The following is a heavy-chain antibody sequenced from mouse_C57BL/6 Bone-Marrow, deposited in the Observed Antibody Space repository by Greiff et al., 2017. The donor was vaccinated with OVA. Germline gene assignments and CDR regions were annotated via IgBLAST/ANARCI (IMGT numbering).Heavy chain of an antibody. D-gene: IGHD1-2*01. CDR2: SRNKANDYTT. V-gene: IGHV7-1*01. Sequence: EVKLVESGGGLVQSGRSLRLSCATSGFTFSDFYMEWVRQAPGKGLEWIAASRNKANDYTTEYSASVKGRFIVSRATSQTILYLQMNALRAEDAANDYCAGDADDEYGDYAMDYWGQGTSVTVSS. CDR3: AGDADDEYGDYAMDY. CDR1: GFTFSDFY. J-gene: IGHJ4*01.